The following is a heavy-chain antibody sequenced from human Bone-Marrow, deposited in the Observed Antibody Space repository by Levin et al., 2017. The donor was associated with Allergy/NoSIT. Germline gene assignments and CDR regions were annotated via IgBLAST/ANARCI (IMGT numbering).Heavy chain of an antibody. V-gene: IGHV3-30*04. CDR1: GLTFSDSD. CDR2: ISYDGNKK. D-gene: IGHD5-18*01. Sequence: PGGSLRLSCAASGLTFSDSDVHWVRQAPGKGLEWVAFISYDGNKKYYADSVRGRFTISRDNSKNTLFLQMNSLRAEDTAIYYCAAGNIYGRLDYWGQGTLVTVSS. J-gene: IGHJ4*02. CDR3: AAGNIYGRLDY.